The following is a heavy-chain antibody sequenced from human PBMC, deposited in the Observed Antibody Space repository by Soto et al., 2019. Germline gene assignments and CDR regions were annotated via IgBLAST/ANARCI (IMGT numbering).Heavy chain of an antibody. J-gene: IGHJ6*03. CDR2: IFSNDEK. CDR3: ARILATTYFKYYIDV. V-gene: IGHV2-26*01. D-gene: IGHD1-1*01. CDR1: GFSLNNARMG. Sequence: SGPTLVNPTETLTLTCTVSGFSLNNARMGVSWIRQPPGKALEWLAHIFSNDEKSYNTSLRTRITISKDTSKSQVVLTVTNMDPVDTATYYCARILATTYFKYYIDVWGKGTTVTAP.